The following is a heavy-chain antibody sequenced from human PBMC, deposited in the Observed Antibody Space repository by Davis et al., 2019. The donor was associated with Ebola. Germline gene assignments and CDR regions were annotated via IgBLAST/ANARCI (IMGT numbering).Heavy chain of an antibody. CDR2: ISYDGSNK. V-gene: IGHV3-30-3*01. J-gene: IGHJ4*02. CDR3: ARDTYYQGWYFDY. CDR1: GFTFSSYA. D-gene: IGHD2-2*01. Sequence: GESLKISCAASGFTFSSYAMHWVRQAPGKGLEWVAVISYDGSNKYYADSVKGRFTISRDNSKNTLYLQMNSLRAEDTAVYYCARDTYYQGWYFDYWGQGTLVTVSS.